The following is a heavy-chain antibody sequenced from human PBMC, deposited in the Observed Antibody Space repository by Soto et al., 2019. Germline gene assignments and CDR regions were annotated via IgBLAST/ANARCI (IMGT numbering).Heavy chain of an antibody. CDR1: GGSISSSSYY. V-gene: IGHV4-39*01. J-gene: IGHJ6*02. CDR3: ARRLAVVTAAILTQPVSNYYGMEV. Sequence: PSETLSLTCTVSGGSISSSSYYWGWIRQPPGKGLEWIGSMYYSGSTYYNPSLKSRVTISVYTSKNQFSLKLSSVTAADTAVYYCARRLAVVTAAILTQPVSNYYGMEVWGQGTTVT. CDR2: MYYSGST. D-gene: IGHD2-2*02.